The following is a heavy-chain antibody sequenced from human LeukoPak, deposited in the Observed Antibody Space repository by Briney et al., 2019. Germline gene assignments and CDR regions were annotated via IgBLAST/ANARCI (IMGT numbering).Heavy chain of an antibody. Sequence: SQTLSLTCAISGDSVSSKTGAWNWIRQSPTRGLEWLGRTYYTSKWYDEYADSVKGRITISPDTSKNQFSLHVYSVTPEDTAVYYCARDLGTSGWYTFDFWGQGTLATVSS. J-gene: IGHJ5*01. V-gene: IGHV6-1*01. CDR3: ARDLGTSGWYTFDF. D-gene: IGHD6-19*01. CDR2: TYYTSKWYD. CDR1: GDSVSSKTGA.